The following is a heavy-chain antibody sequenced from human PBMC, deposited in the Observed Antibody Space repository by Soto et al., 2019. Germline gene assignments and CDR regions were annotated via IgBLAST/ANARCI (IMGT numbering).Heavy chain of an antibody. J-gene: IGHJ6*02. CDR2: IHSGGSRI. CDR3: ARDGSTVTTNYHYAMDV. CDR1: GFTFSTYH. Sequence: EVQLVESGGGLVQPGGSLILSCAASGFTFSTYHMNWVRQAPGKGLEWVSYIHSGGSRIYYADSVKGRFTISRENAKNSLYLQMNSLRAEDTAVYYCARDGSTVTTNYHYAMDVWGQGTTVTVSS. V-gene: IGHV3-48*03. D-gene: IGHD4-17*01.